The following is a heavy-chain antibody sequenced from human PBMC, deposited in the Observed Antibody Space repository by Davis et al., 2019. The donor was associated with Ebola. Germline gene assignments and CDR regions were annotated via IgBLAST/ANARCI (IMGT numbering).Heavy chain of an antibody. CDR2: IHYRGRT. Sequence: SETLSLTCTDSGDSISNFYWTWVRQSPGKGLEWIASIHYRGRTNYNPSLKSRVTISVDTSKNQFSLKLSSVTAADTAVYYCARGGCSSTSCLYGYYYMDVWGKGTTVTVSS. V-gene: IGHV4-59*12. D-gene: IGHD2-2*01. J-gene: IGHJ6*03. CDR3: ARGGCSSTSCLYGYYYMDV. CDR1: GDSISNFY.